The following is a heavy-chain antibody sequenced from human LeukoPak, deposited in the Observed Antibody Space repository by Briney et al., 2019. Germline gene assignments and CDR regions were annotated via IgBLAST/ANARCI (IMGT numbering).Heavy chain of an antibody. CDR2: IYYSGNT. V-gene: IGHV4-39*01. J-gene: IGHJ5*02. D-gene: IGHD3-22*01. Sequence: GSLRLSCAASGFTFSNYEMNWVRQPPGKGLEWIASIYYSGNTFHNPSLKSRVSISVDKSKNQFSMKLSSVTAADTAVYYCARHGIDNYDSSGYSSWFDPWGQGTLVTISS. CDR1: GFTFSNYE. CDR3: ARHGIDNYDSSGYSSWFDP.